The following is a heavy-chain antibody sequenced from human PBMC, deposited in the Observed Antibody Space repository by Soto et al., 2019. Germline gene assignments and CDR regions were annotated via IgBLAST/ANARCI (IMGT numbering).Heavy chain of an antibody. J-gene: IGHJ4*02. V-gene: IGHV3-30-3*01. CDR1: GFTFSSYA. CDR2: ISYDGSNK. D-gene: IGHD1-26*01. Sequence: QVQLVESGGGVVQPGRSLRLSCAVSGFTFSSYAMHWVRQAPGKGLEWVAVISYDGSNKYYADSVKGRFTISRDNSKNTLYLQMNSLRAEDTAVYYCARDRSGSYYPGYFDYWGQGTLVTVSS. CDR3: ARDRSGSYYPGYFDY.